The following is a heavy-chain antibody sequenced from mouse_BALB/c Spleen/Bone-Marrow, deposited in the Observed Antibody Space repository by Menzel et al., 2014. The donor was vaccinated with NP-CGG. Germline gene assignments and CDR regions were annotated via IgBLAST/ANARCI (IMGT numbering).Heavy chain of an antibody. J-gene: IGHJ2*01. CDR2: IRNKAYSYTT. D-gene: IGHD2-3*01. CDR1: GFTFTDYY. Sequence: EVKVVESGGGLVQPGGSLRLSCATSGFTFTDYYMNWVRQPPGKALEWLGFIRNKAYSYTTEYSASVKGRFTISRDSSQIILYLQMNALRAEYSATYYCARDMGGLLFDYWGQGTTLTVSS. CDR3: ARDMGGLLFDY. V-gene: IGHV7-3*02.